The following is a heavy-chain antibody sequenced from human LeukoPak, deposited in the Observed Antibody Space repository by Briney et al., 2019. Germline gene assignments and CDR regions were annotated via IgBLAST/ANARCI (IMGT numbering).Heavy chain of an antibody. CDR1: GGSISNYY. CDR2: IYYTGST. CDR3: ARRGYSSGWYYFDY. D-gene: IGHD6-19*01. V-gene: IGHV4-59*08. J-gene: IGHJ4*02. Sequence: SETLSPTCTVSGGSISNYYWNWIRQPPGKGLEWIAYIYYTGSTSYNPSLKSRVTISVDTSKNQFSLKLNSVTAADTAVYYCARRGYSSGWYYFDYWGQGTLVTVSS.